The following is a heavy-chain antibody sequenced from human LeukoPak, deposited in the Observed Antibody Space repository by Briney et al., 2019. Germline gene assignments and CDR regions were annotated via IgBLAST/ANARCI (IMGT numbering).Heavy chain of an antibody. V-gene: IGHV1-69*13. Sequence: ASVKVSCKASGGTFSSYAISWVRQAPGQGLEWMGGIIPIFGTANYAQKFQGRVTITADESTSTAYMELSSLRSEDTAVYYCARAVGIAAAIAFDYWSQGTLVTVSS. D-gene: IGHD6-13*01. CDR3: ARAVGIAAAIAFDY. J-gene: IGHJ4*02. CDR2: IIPIFGTA. CDR1: GGTFSSYA.